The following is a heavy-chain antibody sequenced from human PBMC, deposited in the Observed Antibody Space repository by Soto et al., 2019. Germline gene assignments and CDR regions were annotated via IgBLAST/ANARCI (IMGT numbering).Heavy chain of an antibody. CDR1: GFTFSSYG. J-gene: IGHJ4*02. V-gene: IGHV3-33*01. CDR3: ARAHDYGDLVFDY. Sequence: PGGSLRLSCAASGFTFSSYGMHWVRQAPGKGLEWVAVIWYDGSNKYYADSVKGRFTISRDNSKNTLYLQMNSLRAEDTAVYYCARAHDYGDLVFDYWGQGTLVTVSS. D-gene: IGHD4-17*01. CDR2: IWYDGSNK.